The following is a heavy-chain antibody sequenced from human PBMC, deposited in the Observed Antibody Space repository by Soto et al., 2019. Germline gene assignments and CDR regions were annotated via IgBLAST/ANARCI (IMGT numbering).Heavy chain of an antibody. Sequence: SETLSLTCTVSGGSISSYYWSWIRQPPGKGLEWIGYIYYSGSTNYNPSLKSRVTISVDTSKNQFSLKLSSVTAADTAVYYCARGSRDRYCSSTSCYSVGVWFDPWGQGTLVTAPQ. CDR2: IYYSGST. J-gene: IGHJ5*02. V-gene: IGHV4-59*01. CDR3: ARGSRDRYCSSTSCYSVGVWFDP. CDR1: GGSISSYY. D-gene: IGHD2-2*01.